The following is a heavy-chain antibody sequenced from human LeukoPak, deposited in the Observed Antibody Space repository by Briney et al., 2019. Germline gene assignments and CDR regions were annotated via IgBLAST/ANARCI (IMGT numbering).Heavy chain of an antibody. V-gene: IGHV3-21*01. CDR2: ITTTSSLL. D-gene: IGHD2-2*01. CDR1: GFTFSSYN. CDR3: AKTMSSRGGIDY. Sequence: PGGSLRLSCVASGFTFSSYNMNWVRQAPGTGLEWVSGITTTSSLLYYADSLKGRFTISRDNARNSLYLEMNSLRAEDTAVYYCAKTMSSRGGIDYWGQGTLVTVSS. J-gene: IGHJ4*02.